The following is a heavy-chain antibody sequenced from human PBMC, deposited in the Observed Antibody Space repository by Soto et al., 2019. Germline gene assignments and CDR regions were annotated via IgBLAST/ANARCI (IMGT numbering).Heavy chain of an antibody. CDR1: GVTMSYGGYS. Sequence: ETLSLTCSVSGVTMSYGGYSWSWIRQSPGKGLEWVSAISGSGGSTYYTDSVKGRFTISRDNSKNTLYLQMNTLRAEDTALYYCALRKTGSYFDYWGQGSLVTVSS. V-gene: IGHV3-23*01. CDR2: ISGSGGST. J-gene: IGHJ4*02. CDR3: ALRKTGSYFDY. D-gene: IGHD1-26*01.